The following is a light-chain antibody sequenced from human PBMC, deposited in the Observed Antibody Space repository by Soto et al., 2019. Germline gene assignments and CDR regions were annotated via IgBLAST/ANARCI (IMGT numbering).Light chain of an antibody. CDR1: SSDIGRYDY. CDR3: CSYTGSNTML. J-gene: IGLJ2*01. CDR2: DVS. V-gene: IGLV2-14*03. Sequence: QSVLTQPASVSGSPGQSITISCTGTSSDIGRYDYVSWYQHYPGKAPKLIIFDVSHRPSGISNRFSGSKSGNTASLTISALQAEDEGTYYCCSYTGSNTMLFGGGTKLTVL.